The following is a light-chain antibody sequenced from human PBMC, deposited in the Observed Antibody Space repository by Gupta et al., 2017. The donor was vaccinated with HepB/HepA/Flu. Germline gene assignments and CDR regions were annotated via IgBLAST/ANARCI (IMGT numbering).Light chain of an antibody. Sequence: DIVMTQSPDSLAVSLGERATINCKSSQSVLYSSNNKNYLAWYQQKPGQPPKLLIYWASTRESGVPDRFRGSGSGTDFPLTISSLQAEDVAVYYCQQYYSTPCSFAQGPSWRSN. CDR2: WAS. J-gene: IGKJ2*04. V-gene: IGKV4-1*01. CDR3: QQYYSTPCS. CDR1: QSVLYSSNNKNY.